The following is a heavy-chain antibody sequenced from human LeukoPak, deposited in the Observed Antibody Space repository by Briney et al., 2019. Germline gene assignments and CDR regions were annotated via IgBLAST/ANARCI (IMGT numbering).Heavy chain of an antibody. CDR2: IYYSGST. Sequence: SETLSLTCTVSGGSISSGGYYWSWIRQHPGKGLEWIGYIYYSGSTYYNPSLKSRVTISVDTSKNQFSLKLSSVTAEDTAVYYCAKDDLKKWFDPWGQGTLVTVSS. CDR3: AKDDLKKWFDP. J-gene: IGHJ5*02. V-gene: IGHV4-31*03. CDR1: GGSISSGGYY.